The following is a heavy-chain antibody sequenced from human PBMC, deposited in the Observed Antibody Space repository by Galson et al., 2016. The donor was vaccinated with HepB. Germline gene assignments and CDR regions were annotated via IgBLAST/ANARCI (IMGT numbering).Heavy chain of an antibody. Sequence: SLRLSCAASGFTFSSYAMSWVRQAPGKGLEWVSTISGSGVSTYYADSVKGRFTISRDNSKNTLYLQMNSLRAEDTAVYYCVKGGYCSSTRCYLMDVWGQGTTVTVSS. CDR1: GFTFSSYA. V-gene: IGHV3-23*01. CDR3: VKGGYCSSTRCYLMDV. D-gene: IGHD2-2*01. J-gene: IGHJ6*02. CDR2: ISGSGVST.